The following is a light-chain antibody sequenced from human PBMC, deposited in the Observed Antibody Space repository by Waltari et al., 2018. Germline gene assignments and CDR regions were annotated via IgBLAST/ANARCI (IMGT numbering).Light chain of an antibody. CDR1: QSIGSR. Sequence: EIVLTQSPDFQSVTPEEKVTITCRASQSIGSRLHWFQQKPNQSPKLFIKYASQSISGVPSRFSGSGSGTDFTLTINSLEAEDAAVYYCHQIASLPRTFGPGTKVEIK. CDR3: HQIASLPRT. CDR2: YAS. V-gene: IGKV6D-21*02. J-gene: IGKJ1*01.